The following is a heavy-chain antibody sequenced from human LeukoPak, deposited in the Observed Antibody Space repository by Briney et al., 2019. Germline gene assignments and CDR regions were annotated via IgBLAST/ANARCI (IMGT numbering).Heavy chain of an antibody. Sequence: GGSLSLSCATSGFTFSSSSMHWVRQAPGKGLDWFSYISSSSSAIKYADSVKGRFTISRDNAKNSLYLKMNSLRDKDTAVYYCARDLYYGFDYWGRGTLVSVSS. CDR3: ARDLYYGFDY. V-gene: IGHV3-48*02. CDR2: ISSSSSAI. J-gene: IGHJ4*02. CDR1: GFTFSSSS. D-gene: IGHD1-26*01.